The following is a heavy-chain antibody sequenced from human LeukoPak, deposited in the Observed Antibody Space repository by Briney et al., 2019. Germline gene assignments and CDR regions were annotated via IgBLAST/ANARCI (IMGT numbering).Heavy chain of an antibody. CDR3: AREFTQRDY. CDR1: GFTFRDYY. CDR2: ISGSDGTI. J-gene: IGHJ4*02. Sequence: PGGSLRLSCVASGFTFRDYYMSWTRQAPGKGLEWVSYISGSDGTIKYADSVKGRFTNSRDNTKNSLYLQMNSLRVEDTAVYYCAREFTQRDYWGQGTLVTVSS. V-gene: IGHV3-11*01.